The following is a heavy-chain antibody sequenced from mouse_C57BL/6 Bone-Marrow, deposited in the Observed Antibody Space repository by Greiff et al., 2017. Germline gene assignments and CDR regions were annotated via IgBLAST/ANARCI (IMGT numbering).Heavy chain of an antibody. CDR2: ILPGSGST. CDR3: ASADGYYFAY. D-gene: IGHD2-3*01. Sequence: VQLQESGAELMKPGASVKLSCKATGYTFTGYWIEWVKQRPGHGLEWIGEILPGSGSTNYNEKFKGKATFTADTSSNTAYMQLSSLTTEDSASYYCASADGYYFAYWGQGTLVTVSA. V-gene: IGHV1-9*01. J-gene: IGHJ3*01. CDR1: GYTFTGYW.